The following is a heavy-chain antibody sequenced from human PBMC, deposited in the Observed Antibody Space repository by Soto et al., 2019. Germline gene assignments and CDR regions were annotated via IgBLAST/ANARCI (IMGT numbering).Heavy chain of an antibody. CDR2: INHSGST. V-gene: IGHV4-34*01. D-gene: IGHD4-17*01. Sequence: PSETLSLTCAGYGGSFSGYYWSWIRQPPGKGLEWIGEINHSGSTNYNPSLKSRVTISVDTSKNQFSLKLSSVTAADTAVYYCASTVGVTTYNDAFDIWGQGTMVTVSS. CDR3: ASTVGVTTYNDAFDI. CDR1: GGSFSGYY. J-gene: IGHJ3*02.